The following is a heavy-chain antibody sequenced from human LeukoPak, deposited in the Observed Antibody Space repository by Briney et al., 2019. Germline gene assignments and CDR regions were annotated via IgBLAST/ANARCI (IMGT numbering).Heavy chain of an antibody. CDR1: GGTFSSYA. J-gene: IGHJ6*04. CDR3: ASQITTVRRVIVPSYYYGMDV. Sequence: SVKVSCKASGGTFSSYAISWVRQAPGQGLEWMGGIIPIFGTANYAQKFQGRVTITADKSTSTAYMELSSLRSEDTAVYYCASQITTVRRVIVPSYYYGMDVWGKGTTVTVSS. CDR2: IIPIFGTA. V-gene: IGHV1-69*06. D-gene: IGHD3-10*01.